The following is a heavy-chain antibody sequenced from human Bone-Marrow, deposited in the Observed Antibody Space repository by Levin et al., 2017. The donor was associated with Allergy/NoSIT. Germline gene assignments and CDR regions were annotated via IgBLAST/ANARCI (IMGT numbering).Heavy chain of an antibody. CDR1: GFTFSSYA. D-gene: IGHD2-2*01. CDR2: ISYDGSNK. V-gene: IGHV3-30-3*01. CDR3: VRGSDIVVVPAAKWGVDYYMDV. Sequence: GGSLRLSCAASGFTFSSYAMHWVRQAPGKGLEWVAVISYDGSNKYYADSVKGRFTISRDNSKNTLYLQMNSLRAEDTAVYYCVRGSDIVVVPAAKWGVDYYMDVWGKGTTVTVSS. J-gene: IGHJ6*03.